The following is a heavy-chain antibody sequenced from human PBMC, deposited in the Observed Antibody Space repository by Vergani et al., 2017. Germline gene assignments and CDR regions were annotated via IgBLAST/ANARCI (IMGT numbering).Heavy chain of an antibody. Sequence: EVQLVESGGGLVQPGGSLRLSCAASGFTFSSYSMNWVRQAPGKGLEWVSYISSSSSTIYYADSVKGRFTISRDNAKNSLYLQMNRLRAEDTAVYYCARDLRYCSSTSCQYYWGQGTLVTVSS. J-gene: IGHJ4*02. CDR1: GFTFSSYS. CDR2: ISSSSSTI. CDR3: ARDLRYCSSTSCQYY. V-gene: IGHV3-48*01. D-gene: IGHD2-2*01.